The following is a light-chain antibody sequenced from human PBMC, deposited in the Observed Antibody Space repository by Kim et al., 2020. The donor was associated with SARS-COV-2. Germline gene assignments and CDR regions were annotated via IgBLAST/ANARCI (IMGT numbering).Light chain of an antibody. CDR3: QQYGDLPLT. CDR1: QSVTSSF. J-gene: IGKJ4*01. Sequence: FPGQRATLSCRASQSVTSSFLAWYQQKPGQAPRLLIYGASSRATGIADRFSGRGSGTDFTLTISRLQPEDFAVYYCQQYGDLPLTFGGGTKVDIK. CDR2: GAS. V-gene: IGKV3-20*01.